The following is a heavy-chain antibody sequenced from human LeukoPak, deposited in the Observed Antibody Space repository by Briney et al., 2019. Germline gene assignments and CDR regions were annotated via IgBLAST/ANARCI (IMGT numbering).Heavy chain of an antibody. V-gene: IGHV3-30*02. CDR2: IRYDGSNK. J-gene: IGHJ3*02. CDR3: AKDRSGSYDAFNI. Sequence: PGGSLRLSYAASGFTFSSYGMHWVRQAPGKGLEWVAFIRYDGSNKYYADSVKGRFTISRDNSKNTLYLQMNSLRAEDTAVYYCAKDRSGSYDAFNIWGQGTMVTVSS. D-gene: IGHD1-26*01. CDR1: GFTFSSYG.